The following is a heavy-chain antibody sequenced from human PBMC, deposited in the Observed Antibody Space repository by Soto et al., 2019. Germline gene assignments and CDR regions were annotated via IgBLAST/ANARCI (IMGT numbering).Heavy chain of an antibody. Sequence: EVQLVESGGGLVQPGRSLRLSCAASGFTFDDYAMHWVRQAPGKGLEWVSGISWNSGSIGYADSVKGRFTISRDNAKNSLYLQMNSLRAEDTALYYCARGGGALMTTIDYWGQGTLVTVSS. CDR1: GFTFDDYA. D-gene: IGHD4-17*01. CDR3: ARGGGALMTTIDY. J-gene: IGHJ4*02. CDR2: ISWNSGSI. V-gene: IGHV3-9*01.